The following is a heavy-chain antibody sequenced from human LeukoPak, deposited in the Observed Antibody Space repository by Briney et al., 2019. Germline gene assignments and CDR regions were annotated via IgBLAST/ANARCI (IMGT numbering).Heavy chain of an antibody. V-gene: IGHV3-9*01. CDR2: ISWDSGNT. Sequence: GRSLRLSCAASGFTFGTYAMHWVRQAPGKGLEWVSGISWDSGNTHYADSVKGRFTISRDNAKNSLYLQMNSLRCEDTALYYCAKSGQYCSGGSCQNWFDPWGQGTLVTVSS. D-gene: IGHD2-15*01. J-gene: IGHJ5*02. CDR1: GFTFGTYA. CDR3: AKSGQYCSGGSCQNWFDP.